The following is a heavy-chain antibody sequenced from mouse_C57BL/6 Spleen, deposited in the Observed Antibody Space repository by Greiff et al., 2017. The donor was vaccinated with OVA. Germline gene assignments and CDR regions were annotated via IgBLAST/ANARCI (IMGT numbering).Heavy chain of an antibody. Sequence: EVKVVESGEGLVKPGGSLKLSCAASGFTFSSYAMSWVRQTPEKRLEWVAYISSGGDYIYYADTVKGRFTISRDNARNTLYLQMSSLKSEDTAMYYCTRDHYYGSSQGWFAYWGQGTLVTVSA. CDR3: TRDHYYGSSQGWFAY. CDR1: GFTFSSYA. J-gene: IGHJ3*01. V-gene: IGHV5-9-1*02. D-gene: IGHD1-1*01. CDR2: ISSGGDYI.